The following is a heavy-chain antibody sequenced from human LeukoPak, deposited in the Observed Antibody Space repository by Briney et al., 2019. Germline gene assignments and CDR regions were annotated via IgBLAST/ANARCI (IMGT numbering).Heavy chain of an antibody. V-gene: IGHV3-53*01. CDR1: GFSVNDNY. D-gene: IGHD4-17*01. Sequence: SGGSLRLSCAVSGFSVNDNYMNWVRQAPGKGLQWVSVMFPDGRTYYADSVKGRFTISRDLARNTLLLQMHSLRADDTAVHYCARTNPVYGDYDYWGQGTLVTVSS. CDR3: ARTNPVYGDYDY. J-gene: IGHJ4*02. CDR2: MFPDGRT.